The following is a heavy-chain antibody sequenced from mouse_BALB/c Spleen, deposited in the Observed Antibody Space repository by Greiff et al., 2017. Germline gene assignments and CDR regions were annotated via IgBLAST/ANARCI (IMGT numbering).Heavy chain of an antibody. CDR3: ASHRYDGPWFAY. J-gene: IGHJ3*01. CDR1: GFTFSSYA. D-gene: IGHD2-14*01. Sequence: EVKLMESGGGLVKPGGSLKLSCAASGFTFSSYAMSWVRQTPEKRLEWVATISSGGSYTYYPDSVKGRFTISRDNAKNTLYLQMSSLRSEDTAMYYCASHRYDGPWFAYWGQGTLVTVSA. V-gene: IGHV5-9-3*01. CDR2: ISSGGSYT.